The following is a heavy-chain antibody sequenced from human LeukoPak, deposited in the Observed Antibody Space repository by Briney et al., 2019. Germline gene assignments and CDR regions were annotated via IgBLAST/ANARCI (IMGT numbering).Heavy chain of an antibody. Sequence: PSETLSLTCTVSGGSISSYYWSWIRQPPGKGLEWIGYIYYSGGTNYNPSLKSRVTISVDTSKNQLSLKLSSVTAAATAVYYCARIYITGTTLWSSYYYYYMDVWGKGTTVTVSS. CDR1: GGSISSYY. D-gene: IGHD1-7*01. CDR3: ARIYITGTTLWSSYYYYYMDV. CDR2: IYYSGGT. V-gene: IGHV4-59*01. J-gene: IGHJ6*03.